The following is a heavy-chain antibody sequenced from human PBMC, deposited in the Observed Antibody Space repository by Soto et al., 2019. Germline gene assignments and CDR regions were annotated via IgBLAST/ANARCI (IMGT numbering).Heavy chain of an antibody. CDR1: GGSISSGGYY. V-gene: IGHV4-61*05. CDR3: AAHAGPTYGPLDY. D-gene: IGHD3-10*01. J-gene: IGHJ4*02. Sequence: SETLSLTCTASGGSISSGGYYWSWMRQHPGKGLEWIGEIYHSGTTNSNPSLRGRLTISLDKSRNQFSLKMNSMTAADAALYYCAAHAGPTYGPLDYWAQGTLVTVSS. CDR2: IYHSGTT.